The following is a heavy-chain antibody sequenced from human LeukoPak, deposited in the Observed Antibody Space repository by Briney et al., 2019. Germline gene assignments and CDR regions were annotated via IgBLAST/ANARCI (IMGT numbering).Heavy chain of an antibody. CDR1: GYTFTGYY. Sequence: ASVKVSCKASGYTFTGYYMHWVRQAPGQGLEWMGWINPNSGGTNYAQKVQGRVTMTRDTSISTAYMELGRLRSDDTAVYYCAREGFLDPWGQGTLVTVSS. V-gene: IGHV1-2*02. J-gene: IGHJ5*02. CDR3: AREGFLDP. CDR2: INPNSGGT.